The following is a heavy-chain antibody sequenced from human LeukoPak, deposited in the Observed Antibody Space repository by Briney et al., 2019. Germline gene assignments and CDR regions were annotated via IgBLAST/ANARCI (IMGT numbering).Heavy chain of an antibody. Sequence: PSETLSLTCTVSGAXITSSYCSWVRQPPGKGLEWIGYLFYSGTTSYNPSLKSRVTISVDTSENQFSLNLSSVTAADTAVYYCARGYRTSWYLDFWGQGTLVTVSS. CDR3: ARGYRTSWYLDF. V-gene: IGHV4-59*01. CDR2: LFYSGTT. J-gene: IGHJ4*02. D-gene: IGHD6-13*01. CDR1: GAXITSSY.